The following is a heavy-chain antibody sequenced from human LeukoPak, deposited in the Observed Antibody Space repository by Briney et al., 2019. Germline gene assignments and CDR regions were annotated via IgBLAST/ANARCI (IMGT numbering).Heavy chain of an antibody. CDR3: ARKYCSGSTCYTGILEY. CDR1: GFTVSSNH. J-gene: IGHJ4*02. Sequence: PGGSLRLSCAASGFTVSSNHMSWVRQAPGKGLEWVSLIYSDGSTYYADSVKGRFTISRDNSKNTLYLQMNSLRAEDTAVYYWARKYCSGSTCYTGILEYWGQGTLVTVSS. CDR2: IYSDGST. D-gene: IGHD2-15*01. V-gene: IGHV3-53*01.